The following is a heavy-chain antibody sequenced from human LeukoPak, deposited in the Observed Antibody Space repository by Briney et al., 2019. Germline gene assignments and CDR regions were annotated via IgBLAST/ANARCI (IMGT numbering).Heavy chain of an antibody. CDR3: ARGLYYYGSGSYAGGY. Sequence: ASVKVSCKASGYTFTGYYMHWVRQAPGQGLEWMGWINPNSGGTNYAQKFQGRVTITRDTSISTAYMELSRLRSDDTAVYYCARGLYYYGSGSYAGGYWGQGTLVTVSS. CDR2: INPNSGGT. CDR1: GYTFTGYY. V-gene: IGHV1-2*02. J-gene: IGHJ4*02. D-gene: IGHD3-10*01.